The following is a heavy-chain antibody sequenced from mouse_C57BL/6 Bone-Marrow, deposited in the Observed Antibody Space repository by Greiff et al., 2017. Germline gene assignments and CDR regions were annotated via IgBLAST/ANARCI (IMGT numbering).Heavy chain of an antibody. CDR3: AREDWYFDV. V-gene: IGHV5-6*01. Sequence: EVNVVESGGDLVKPGGSLKLSCEASGFTFSSYGMTWVRQTPDKRLEWVATISSGGGYTYYTDSVKGRVTIARDKAKNTLYLQMSSLKSEDTAMYYCAREDWYFDVWGTGTSVTVSA. J-gene: IGHJ1*03. CDR2: ISSGGGYT. CDR1: GFTFSSYG.